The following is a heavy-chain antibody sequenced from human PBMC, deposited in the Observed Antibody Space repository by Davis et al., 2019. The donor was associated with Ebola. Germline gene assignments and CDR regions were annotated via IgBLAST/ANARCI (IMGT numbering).Heavy chain of an antibody. J-gene: IGHJ5*02. CDR1: GFTFDDYA. V-gene: IGHV3-43*02. CDR3: MSLSGGS. D-gene: IGHD3-16*01. Sequence: GESLKISCAASGFTFDDYAMHWVRQAPGKGLEWVSLISGDGDSTYYADSVKGRFTISRDNSKNTLYLQMNSLRAEDTAVYYCMSLSGGSWGQGTLVTVSS. CDR2: ISGDGDST.